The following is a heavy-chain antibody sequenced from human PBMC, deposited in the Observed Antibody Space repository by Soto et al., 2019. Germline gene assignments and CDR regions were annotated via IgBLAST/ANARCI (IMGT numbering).Heavy chain of an antibody. J-gene: IGHJ3*02. CDR1: GFSLSTSGVG. Sequence: QITLKESGPTLVKPTQTLTLTCTFSGFSLSTSGVGVGWIRQPPGKALEWLALICWDDDKRYSPSVKSKLTITKDTSKIQVVLTMTTMEPVDTATYYCAHVKIAAPVKPTDAFDIWGQGTMVTVSS. V-gene: IGHV2-5*02. CDR3: AHVKIAAPVKPTDAFDI. CDR2: ICWDDDK. D-gene: IGHD6-13*01.